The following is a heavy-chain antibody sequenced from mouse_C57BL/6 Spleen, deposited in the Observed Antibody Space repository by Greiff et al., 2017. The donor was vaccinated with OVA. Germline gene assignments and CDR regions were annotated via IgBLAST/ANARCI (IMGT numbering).Heavy chain of an antibody. D-gene: IGHD2-3*01. CDR1: GFTFSDYY. CDR3: ARDRGDGYYPYFDV. V-gene: IGHV5-16*01. Sequence: EVNVVESEGGLVQPGSSMKLSCTASGFTFSDYYMAWVRQVPEKGLEWVANINYGGSSTYYLDSLKSRFIISRDNAKNILYLQMSSLKSEDTATYYCARDRGDGYYPYFDVWGTGTTVTVSS. J-gene: IGHJ1*03. CDR2: INYGGSST.